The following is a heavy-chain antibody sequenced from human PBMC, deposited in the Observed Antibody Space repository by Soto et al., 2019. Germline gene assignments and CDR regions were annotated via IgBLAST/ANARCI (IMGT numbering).Heavy chain of an antibody. V-gene: IGHV1-69*08. CDR3: ARDGTVGATTRGYYYYGMDV. D-gene: IGHD1-26*01. CDR1: GGTFSSYT. Sequence: QVQLVQSGAEVKKPGSSEKVSCKASGGTFSSYTISWVRQAPGQGLEWMGRIIPILGIANYAQKFQGRVTITADKSTSTAYMELSSLRSEDTAVYYCARDGTVGATTRGYYYYGMDVWGQGTTVTVSS. J-gene: IGHJ6*02. CDR2: IIPILGIA.